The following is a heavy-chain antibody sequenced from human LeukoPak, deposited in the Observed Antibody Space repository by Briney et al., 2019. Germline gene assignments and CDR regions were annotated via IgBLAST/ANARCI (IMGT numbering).Heavy chain of an antibody. CDR2: IYYSGST. D-gene: IGHD6-19*01. Sequence: SETLSLTCTVSGGSISSYYWSWIRQPPGKGPEWIGYIYYSGSTNYNPSLKSRVTISVDTSKNQFSLKLSSVTAADTAVYYCARFPYSSGADYWGQGTLVTVSS. CDR1: GGSISSYY. CDR3: ARFPYSSGADY. V-gene: IGHV4-59*01. J-gene: IGHJ4*02.